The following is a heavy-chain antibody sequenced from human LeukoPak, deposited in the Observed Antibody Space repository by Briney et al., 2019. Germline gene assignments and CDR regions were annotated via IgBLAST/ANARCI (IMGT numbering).Heavy chain of an antibody. D-gene: IGHD2-2*01. Sequence: PGGSLRLSCAASGFTISNAWMSWVRQAPGKGLEWVSYISTTSRTISYTDSVKGRFTISRDNAKNSLYLQMNSLRDDDTAVYYCASPNAGAWGQGTLVTVSS. CDR2: ISTTSRTI. CDR3: ASPNAGA. CDR1: GFTISNAW. V-gene: IGHV3-48*02. J-gene: IGHJ5*02.